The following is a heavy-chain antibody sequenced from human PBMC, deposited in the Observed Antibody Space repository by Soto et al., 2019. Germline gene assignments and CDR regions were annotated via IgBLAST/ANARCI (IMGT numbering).Heavy chain of an antibody. V-gene: IGHV1-3*01. J-gene: IGHJ4*02. Sequence: ASVKVSCKASGYTFTSYAMHWVRQAPGQRLEWMGWINAGNGNTKYSQKFQGRVTITRDTSASTAYMELSSLRPEDTAVYYCARWGRGSPPYIDYWGQGTLVTVSS. CDR3: ARWGRGSPPYIDY. CDR2: INAGNGNT. CDR1: GYTFTSYA. D-gene: IGHD3-10*01.